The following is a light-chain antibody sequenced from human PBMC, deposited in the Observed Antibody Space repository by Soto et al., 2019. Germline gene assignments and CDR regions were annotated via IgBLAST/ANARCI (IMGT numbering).Light chain of an antibody. V-gene: IGLV2-14*01. CDR3: TSYTSSSTLV. J-gene: IGLJ1*01. Sequence: QSVLTQPASVSGSPGQSITISCTGTSSDVGAYKYASWYQQHPGKAPKLIIYEVNTRPSGVSHRFSGSKSGNTASLTISGLQADDEADYYCTSYTSSSTLVFGTGTKVTAL. CDR2: EVN. CDR1: SSDVGAYKY.